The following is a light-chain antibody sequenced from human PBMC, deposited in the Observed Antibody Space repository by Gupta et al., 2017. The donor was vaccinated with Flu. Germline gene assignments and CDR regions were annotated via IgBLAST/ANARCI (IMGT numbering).Light chain of an antibody. CDR3: YSYDTSLSGSLV. Sequence: QSVLTQPPSVSGAPGQRVTISCTGSSSNIGAGYDVHWYQQLPGTARTLRIYVNSNRPSGVPDRFSGSTSGTSASPATTGLQAEDEADYYCYSYDTSLSGSLVFGGGTKLTVL. CDR2: VNS. J-gene: IGLJ3*02. CDR1: SSNIGAGYD. V-gene: IGLV1-40*01.